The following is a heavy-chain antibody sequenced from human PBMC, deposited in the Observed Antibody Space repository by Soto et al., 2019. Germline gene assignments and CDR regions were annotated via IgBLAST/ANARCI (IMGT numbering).Heavy chain of an antibody. CDR1: GGSISSSSYY. J-gene: IGHJ4*02. CDR2: IYYSGST. Sequence: PSETLSLTCTVSGGSISSSSYYWGWIRQPPGKGLEWIGSIYYSGSTYYNPSLKNRVTISVDTSKNQFSLKLSSVTAADTAVYYCASRYYDYIWGSYRYDYWGQGTLVTVSS. D-gene: IGHD3-16*02. V-gene: IGHV4-39*01. CDR3: ASRYYDYIWGSYRYDY.